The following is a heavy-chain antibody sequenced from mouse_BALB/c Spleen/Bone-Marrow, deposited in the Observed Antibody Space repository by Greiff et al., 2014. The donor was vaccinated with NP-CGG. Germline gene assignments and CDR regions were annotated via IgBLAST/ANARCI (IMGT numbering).Heavy chain of an antibody. CDR1: GYTFTSYY. CDR3: ARDTMDY. V-gene: IGHV1S56*01. CDR2: IYPGNVNT. J-gene: IGHJ4*01. Sequence: QVQLQQSRPELVKPGASVRISCKASGYTFTSYYIHWVKQRPGQGLEWIGWIYPGNVNTKYNEKFKGKATPTADKSSSTAYMQLSSLTSEDSAVYFCARDTMDYWGQGTSVTVSS.